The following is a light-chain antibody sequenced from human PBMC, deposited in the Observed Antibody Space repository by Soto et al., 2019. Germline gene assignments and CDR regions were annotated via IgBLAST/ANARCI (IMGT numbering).Light chain of an antibody. V-gene: IGKV1-5*01. CDR1: QSISSW. CDR2: DAS. J-gene: IGKJ3*01. Sequence: DIQMTQSPSTLSASLGDRVTITCRASQSISSWLAWYQQKQGKAPKLLTYDASSLESGVPSRFSGSGYGTEFTLTISSLQPDDFATYYCQQYNSYPFTFGPGTKVDIK. CDR3: QQYNSYPFT.